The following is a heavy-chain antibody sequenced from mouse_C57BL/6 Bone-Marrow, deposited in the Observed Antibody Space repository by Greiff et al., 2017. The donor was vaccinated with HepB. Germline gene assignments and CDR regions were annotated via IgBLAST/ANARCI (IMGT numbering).Heavy chain of an antibody. D-gene: IGHD3-1*01. CDR3: AGGALDV. J-gene: IGHJ2*01. CDR2: IHPNSGST. CDR1: GYTFTSYW. V-gene: IGHV1-64*01. Sequence: VQLQQPGAELVKPGASVKLSCKASGYTFTSYWMHWVMQRPGQGLEWIGMIHPNSGSTNYNEKFKGKATLTVDKSSSTAYMHLGSLTSEDSAGYYCAGGALDVWGQGTTLTVSS.